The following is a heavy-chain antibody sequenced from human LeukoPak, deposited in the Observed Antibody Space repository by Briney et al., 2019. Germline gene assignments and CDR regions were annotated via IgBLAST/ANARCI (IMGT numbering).Heavy chain of an antibody. CDR2: ISGSGGSK. Sequence: GGSLRLSCAASGFTFSSYAMSWVRQAPGKGLEWVSAISGSGGSKYYADSVKGRFTISRDNSKNTLYLQMNSLRAEDTAVYYCLTYYYDSSGYYSSDYWGQGTLVTVSS. CDR3: LTYYYDSSGYYSSDY. CDR1: GFTFSSYA. V-gene: IGHV3-23*01. D-gene: IGHD3-22*01. J-gene: IGHJ4*02.